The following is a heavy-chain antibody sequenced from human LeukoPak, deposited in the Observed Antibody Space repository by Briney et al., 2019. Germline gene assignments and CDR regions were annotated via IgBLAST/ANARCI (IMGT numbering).Heavy chain of an antibody. CDR3: AKSVVVITFRFDD. J-gene: IGHJ4*02. D-gene: IGHD2-15*01. CDR1: GLSFSSYA. V-gene: IGHV3-30-3*01. CDR2: ISYDGTEK. Sequence: GSSLRLSCAASGLSFSSYAMHWVRQAPGKGLEWVAVISYDGTEKYYGDSVKGRFTISRDNSKNMVYLQMNSLRADDTAIYYCAKSVVVITFRFDDWGQGALVTVSS.